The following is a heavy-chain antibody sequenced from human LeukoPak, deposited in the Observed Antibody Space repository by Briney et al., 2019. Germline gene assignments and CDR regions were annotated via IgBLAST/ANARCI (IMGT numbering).Heavy chain of an antibody. CDR1: GGSFSGYH. J-gene: IGHJ5*02. Sequence: SETLSLTCVVYGGSFSGYHWSWIRQSPGKGLEWIGEINHRGSTNYNPSLKRRVTMSLDTSKNQFSLKLSSVAAADTAVYYCAKSLYGSGSYYNWFDPWGQGTLVTVSS. CDR2: INHRGST. V-gene: IGHV4-34*01. D-gene: IGHD3-10*01. CDR3: AKSLYGSGSYYNWFDP.